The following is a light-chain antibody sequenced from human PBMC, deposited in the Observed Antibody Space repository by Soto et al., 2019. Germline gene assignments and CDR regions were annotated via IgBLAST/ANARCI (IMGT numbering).Light chain of an antibody. V-gene: IGKV1-27*01. CDR2: AAS. Sequence: DIQMTQSRASLSASVGDRVTITCRANQGISNYLAWYQQKPGRVPKLLIYAASTLQSGVPSRFSGSGSGTDVTLTISSLQPEDVATYYGQKYNSAPWTFGQGTKVEIK. J-gene: IGKJ1*01. CDR1: QGISNY. CDR3: QKYNSAPWT.